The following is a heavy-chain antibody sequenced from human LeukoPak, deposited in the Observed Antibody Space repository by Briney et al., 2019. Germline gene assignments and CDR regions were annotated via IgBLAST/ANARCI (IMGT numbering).Heavy chain of an antibody. J-gene: IGHJ6*03. CDR2: ISSTCHNI. CDR1: GFTFCSYE. D-gene: IGHD3-3*01. CDR3: ARSASIWSGYYPVDYYYYMDV. V-gene: IGHV3-48*03. Sequence: RWGALRLFCAASGFTFCSYELNWVRQAPGKGLEWVSYISSTCHNIYYADSVKGRFTISRDNAKNSLYLQMNSLRAEDTAVYYCARSASIWSGYYPVDYYYYMDVWGKGTTVTVSS.